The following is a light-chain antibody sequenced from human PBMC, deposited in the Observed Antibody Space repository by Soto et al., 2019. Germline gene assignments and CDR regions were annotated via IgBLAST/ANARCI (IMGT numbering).Light chain of an antibody. CDR1: TGAVTSDYY. CDR2: RTN. Sequence: QAVVTQAPSLTVSPGGTVTLTCARTTGAVTSDYYPNWFQRKPGQALRTLIYRTNNKHSWTPARFSGSLLGGKAALTLSGVQPEDEADYYCVLLFSGEGVFGGGTKLTVL. V-gene: IGLV7-43*01. CDR3: VLLFSGEGV. J-gene: IGLJ3*02.